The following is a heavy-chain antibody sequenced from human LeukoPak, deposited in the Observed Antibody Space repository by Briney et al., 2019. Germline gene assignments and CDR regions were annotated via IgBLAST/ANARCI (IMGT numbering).Heavy chain of an antibody. CDR2: IYPGDSDT. CDR1: GYSLSSYW. V-gene: IGHV5-51*01. D-gene: IGHD4-17*01. CDR3: VRPVNYGDHGDY. J-gene: IGHJ4*02. Sequence: GESLKISSKGSGYSLSSYWIGWVRQMPGKGLEWMGIIYPGDSDTRYSPSFQGQVTISADKSISTAYLQWSSLRASDTAMYYCVRPVNYGDHGDYWGQGTLVTVSS.